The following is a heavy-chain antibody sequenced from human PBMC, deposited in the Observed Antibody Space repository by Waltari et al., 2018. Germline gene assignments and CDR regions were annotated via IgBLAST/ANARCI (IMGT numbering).Heavy chain of an antibody. D-gene: IGHD3-9*01. CDR3: AKGRTTPVRSTGYSYYMDV. J-gene: IGHJ6*03. V-gene: IGHV4-34*01. CDR1: GGSFSGYY. CDR2: NNTSGSA. Sequence: QVQLQQWGAGLLKPSETLSLTCAVYGGSFSGYYWSWIRQTPGKGQWWCVENNTSGSANYTPSLKGRFTISVDTSKNACSMELSSVTTAKTAVYYCAKGRTTPVRSTGYSYYMDVWGKGTTVTVSS.